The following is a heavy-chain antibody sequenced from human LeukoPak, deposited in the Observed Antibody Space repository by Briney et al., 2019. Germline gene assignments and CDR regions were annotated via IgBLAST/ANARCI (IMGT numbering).Heavy chain of an antibody. CDR3: ASFNRAFGTHLDY. V-gene: IGHV4-30-4*08. CDR1: GGSISSGDYY. J-gene: IGHJ4*02. Sequence: SETLSLTCTVSGGSISSGDYYWSWLRQPPGKGLEWIGYIYYSGSTYYNPSLKSRVTISVDTSKNQFSLKLSSVTAADTAVYYCASFNRAFGTHLDYWGQGTLVTVSS. CDR2: IYYSGST. D-gene: IGHD1-14*01.